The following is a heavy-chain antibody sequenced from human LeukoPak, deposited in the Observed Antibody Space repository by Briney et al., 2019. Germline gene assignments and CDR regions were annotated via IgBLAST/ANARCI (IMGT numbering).Heavy chain of an antibody. CDR3: ARDGLYDSNGYYMDS. J-gene: IGHJ4*02. V-gene: IGHV4-59*01. CDR1: SGAISSYY. Sequence: KSSETLSLTCTVSSGAISSYYWSWIRQPPGKGLEWIGYIYYSGGTKYNPSLMSRATISVDRAQSQLSLSLTSVTAADTAVYYCARDGLYDSNGYYMDSWGQGTLVIVSS. CDR2: IYYSGGT. D-gene: IGHD3-22*01.